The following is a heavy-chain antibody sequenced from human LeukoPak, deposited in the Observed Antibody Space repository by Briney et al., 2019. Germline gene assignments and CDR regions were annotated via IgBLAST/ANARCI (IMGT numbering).Heavy chain of an antibody. CDR2: INPNSGGT. Sequence: ASGKVSCKASGYTFTGYYMHWVRQAPGQGLEWMGWINPNSGGTNYAQKFQGRVTMTRDTSTSTVYMELSSLRSEDTAVYYCARDRRLLWFGEFEYYYYGMDVWGQGTTVTVSS. CDR1: GYTFTGYY. J-gene: IGHJ6*02. V-gene: IGHV1-2*02. D-gene: IGHD3-10*01. CDR3: ARDRRLLWFGEFEYYYYGMDV.